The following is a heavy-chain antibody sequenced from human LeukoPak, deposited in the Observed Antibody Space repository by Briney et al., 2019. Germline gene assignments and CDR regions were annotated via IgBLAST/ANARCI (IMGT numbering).Heavy chain of an antibody. J-gene: IGHJ4*02. Sequence: SETLSLTCTVSSDSISSGSYYWGWIRQPPGKGLEWIGKISYNGSTNYNPSLKSRVTISVDTSKNQFSPKLSSVTAADTAVYYCASRYCSSTSCSLPFDYWGQGTLVTVSS. CDR2: ISYNGST. D-gene: IGHD2-2*01. V-gene: IGHV4-39*01. CDR3: ASRYCSSTSCSLPFDY. CDR1: SDSISSGSYY.